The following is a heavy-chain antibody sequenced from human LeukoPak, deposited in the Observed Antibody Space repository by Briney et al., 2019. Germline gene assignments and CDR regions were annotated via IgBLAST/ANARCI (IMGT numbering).Heavy chain of an antibody. D-gene: IGHD5-18*01. CDR2: IYYSGST. J-gene: IGHJ2*01. CDR1: GDSISSSSYY. CDR3: ARQDVYSYGQGWYFDL. Sequence: SETLSLTCTVSGDSISSSSYYWGWIRQPPGKGLEWIGSIYYSGSTYYNPSLKSRVTISVDTSKNQFSLKLSSVTAADTAVYYCARQDVYSYGQGWYFDLWGRGTLVTVSS. V-gene: IGHV4-39*01.